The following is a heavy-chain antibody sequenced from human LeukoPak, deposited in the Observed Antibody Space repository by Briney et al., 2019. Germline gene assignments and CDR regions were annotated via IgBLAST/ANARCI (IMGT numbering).Heavy chain of an antibody. D-gene: IGHD3-10*01. CDR2: ISGSGGNT. CDR1: EFTFTSYA. Sequence: GALRLSRAASEFTFTSYAMSWVRQAPGKGLEWVSGISGSGGNTYYADSVKGRFTISRDNSKNTLYLQMNSLRAEDTAVYYCAKRGNWGSRYFDYWGQGTLVTVSS. V-gene: IGHV3-23*01. CDR3: AKRGNWGSRYFDY. J-gene: IGHJ4*02.